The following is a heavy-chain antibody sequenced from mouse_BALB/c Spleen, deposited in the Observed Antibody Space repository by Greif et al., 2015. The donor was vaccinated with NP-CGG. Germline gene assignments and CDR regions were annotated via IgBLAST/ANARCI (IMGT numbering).Heavy chain of an antibody. V-gene: IGHV5-12-1*01. D-gene: IGHD2-3*01. Sequence: EVQLVESGGGLVKPGGSLKLSCAASGFAFSSYVMSWVRQTPEKRLEWVAYISSGGGSTYCPDTVKGRFTISRDNAKNTLYLQMSSLKSEDTAMYYCARYDGYYYYAMDYWGQGTSVTVSS. CDR2: ISSGGGST. CDR1: GFAFSSYV. J-gene: IGHJ4*01. CDR3: ARYDGYYYYAMDY.